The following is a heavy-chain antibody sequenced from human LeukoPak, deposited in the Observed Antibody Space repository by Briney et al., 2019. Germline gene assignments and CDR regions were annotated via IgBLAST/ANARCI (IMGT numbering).Heavy chain of an antibody. Sequence: GGSLRLSCAASGFDFSSNWMHWVRHAPGQGLVWVLRIKGDGISTNYADSVKGRFTISRDIAKNTLYLQMNSLRAEDTGVYYCAKDHYWSIDYWGRGTLVTV. J-gene: IGHJ4*02. CDR1: GFDFSSNW. CDR2: IKGDGIST. D-gene: IGHD3-3*01. V-gene: IGHV3-74*01. CDR3: AKDHYWSIDY.